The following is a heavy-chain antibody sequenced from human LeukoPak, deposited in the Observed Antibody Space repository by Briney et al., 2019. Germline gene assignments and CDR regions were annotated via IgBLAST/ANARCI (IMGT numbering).Heavy chain of an antibody. CDR3: ARGSEYDFWSGYPSDAFDI. J-gene: IGHJ3*02. D-gene: IGHD3-3*01. Sequence: GESLKISCKGSGYSFTSYWIGWVRQMPGKGLEWTGIIYPGDSDTRYSPSFQGQVTISADKSISTAYLQWSSLKASDTAMYYCARGSEYDFWSGYPSDAFDIWGQGTMVTVSS. CDR2: IYPGDSDT. V-gene: IGHV5-51*01. CDR1: GYSFTSYW.